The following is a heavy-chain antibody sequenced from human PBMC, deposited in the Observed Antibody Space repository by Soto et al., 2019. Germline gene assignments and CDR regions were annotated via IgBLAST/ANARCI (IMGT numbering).Heavy chain of an antibody. J-gene: IGHJ4*02. CDR2: IKSKTDGGTT. Sequence: GGSLRLSCAASGFTFSNAWMSWVRQAPGKGLEWVGRIKSKTDGGTTDYAAPVKGRFTISRDDSKNTLYLQMNSLKTEDTAVYYCTTGRGYCSGGSCYLVYWGQGTLVTVSS. D-gene: IGHD2-15*01. V-gene: IGHV3-15*01. CDR1: GFTFSNAW. CDR3: TTGRGYCSGGSCYLVY.